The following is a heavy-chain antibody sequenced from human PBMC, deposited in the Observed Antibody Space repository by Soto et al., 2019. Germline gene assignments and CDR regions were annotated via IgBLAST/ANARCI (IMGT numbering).Heavy chain of an antibody. CDR1: GCTFDAYA. V-gene: IGHV3-9*01. CDR3: AKDIGYFGGWFDP. CDR2: ISWNSGSI. D-gene: IGHD3-9*01. Sequence: PGGSLRLSWAASGCTFDAYAMHWVWQAPGKGLEWVSGISWNSGSIGYADSVKGRFTISRDNAKNSLYLQMNSLRAEDTALYYCAKDIGYFGGWFDPWGQGTLVTVSS. J-gene: IGHJ5*02.